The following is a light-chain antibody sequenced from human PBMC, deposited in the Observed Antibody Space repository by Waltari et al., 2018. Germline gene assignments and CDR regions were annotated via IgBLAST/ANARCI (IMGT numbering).Light chain of an antibody. J-gene: IGKJ3*01. V-gene: IGKV4-1*01. CDR2: WAS. CDR3: QQYYSTWT. Sequence: DIVMTQSPDSLAVSLGERATINCPSSQSVLYSSNNKNYLAWYQQKPGQPPKLLIYWASTRESGVPDRFSGSGSGTDFTLTISSLQAEDVAVYYCQQYYSTWTFGPGTKVDIK. CDR1: QSVLYSSNNKNY.